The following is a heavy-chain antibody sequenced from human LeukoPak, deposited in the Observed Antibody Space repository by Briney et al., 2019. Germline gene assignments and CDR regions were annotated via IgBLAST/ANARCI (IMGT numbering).Heavy chain of an antibody. D-gene: IGHD3-22*01. Sequence: GGSLRLSCAASGFTFSSYAMNWVRQAPGKGLEWVSAISGSGGSTYYADSVKGRFTISRDNSKNTLYLQMNSLRAGDTAVYYCAKIWRAGITMIVVALDPWGQGTLVTVSS. CDR2: ISGSGGST. CDR1: GFTFSSYA. CDR3: AKIWRAGITMIVVALDP. V-gene: IGHV3-23*01. J-gene: IGHJ5*02.